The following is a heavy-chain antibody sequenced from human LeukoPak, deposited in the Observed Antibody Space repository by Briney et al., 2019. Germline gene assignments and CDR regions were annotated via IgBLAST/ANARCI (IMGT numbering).Heavy chain of an antibody. D-gene: IGHD7-27*01. CDR1: GYKFTSYD. Sequence: ASVKVSCKASGYKFTSYDIDWVRQAAGQGPEWMGWMNPNTGNTAYAQKFQGGVVMSRDTATATAFMELSGLRPDDTAVYYCAKVFHWDNFFDPWGQGTLVTVTS. V-gene: IGHV1-8*01. CDR2: MNPNTGNT. J-gene: IGHJ5*02. CDR3: AKVFHWDNFFDP.